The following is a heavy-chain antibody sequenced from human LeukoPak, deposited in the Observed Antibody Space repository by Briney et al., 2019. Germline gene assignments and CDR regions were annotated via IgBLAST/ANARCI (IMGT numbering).Heavy chain of an antibody. CDR1: GFIFSNCW. V-gene: IGHV3-7*01. J-gene: IGHJ1*01. D-gene: IGHD6-13*01. Sequence: GGSLRLSCETSGFIFSNCWMTWVRQAPGKGLEWVANIKTDASEKYYADSVKGRFTISRDNAKMSLYLQMNSLRAEDTAVYYCAKPPGIAAAGTWAFQHWGQGTLVTVSS. CDR2: IKTDASEK. CDR3: AKPPGIAAAGTWAFQH.